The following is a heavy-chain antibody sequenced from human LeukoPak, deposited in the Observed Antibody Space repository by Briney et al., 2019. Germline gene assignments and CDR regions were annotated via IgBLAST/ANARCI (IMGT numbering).Heavy chain of an antibody. Sequence: SETLSLTCAVHGGSFSGYYWSWIRQPPGKGLEWIGEINHSGSTNYNPSLKSRVTISVDTSKNQFSLKLSSVTAADTAVYYCARVGSWLYYYDSSGYFDYWGQGTLVTVSS. CDR2: INHSGST. J-gene: IGHJ4*02. CDR1: GGSFSGYY. CDR3: ARVGSWLYYYDSSGYFDY. V-gene: IGHV4-34*01. D-gene: IGHD3-22*01.